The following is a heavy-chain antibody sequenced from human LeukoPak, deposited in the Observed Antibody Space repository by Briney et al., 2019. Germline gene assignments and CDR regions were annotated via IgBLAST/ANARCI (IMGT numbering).Heavy chain of an antibody. J-gene: IGHJ6*02. Sequence: GGSLRLSCAASGFTFDDYAMHWVRQAPGKGLEWVSGISWNSGSIGYADSVKGRFTISRDNAKNSLYLQMSSLRAEDTALYYCAKDIGYDSSGYPYYYYGMDVWGQGTTVTVSS. D-gene: IGHD3-22*01. CDR1: GFTFDDYA. CDR3: AKDIGYDSSGYPYYYYGMDV. CDR2: ISWNSGSI. V-gene: IGHV3-9*01.